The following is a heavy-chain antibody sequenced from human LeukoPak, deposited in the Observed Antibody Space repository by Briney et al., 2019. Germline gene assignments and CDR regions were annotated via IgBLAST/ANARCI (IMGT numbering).Heavy chain of an antibody. J-gene: IGHJ4*02. V-gene: IGHV3-11*04. Sequence: GGSLRLSCAASGFTFSDYYMSWIRQAPGKGLEWVSYISSSGSTIYYADSVKGRFTISMDNAKYSLYLEMNSLRAEDTAVYYCAKAPYSNGWYGKGYYFDYWGQGTLVTVSS. CDR3: AKAPYSNGWYGKGYYFDY. D-gene: IGHD6-19*01. CDR1: GFTFSDYY. CDR2: ISSSGSTI.